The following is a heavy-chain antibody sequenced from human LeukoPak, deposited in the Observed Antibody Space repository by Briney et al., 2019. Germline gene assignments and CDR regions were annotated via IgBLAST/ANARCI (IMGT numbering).Heavy chain of an antibody. CDR1: GYTFTSYD. J-gene: IGHJ4*02. D-gene: IGHD3-3*01. CDR3: ARVTEYYDFWSGYYTEHFDY. V-gene: IGHV1-8*03. CDR2: MNPNGGNT. Sequence: GASVKVSCKASGYTFTSYDINWVRQATGQGLEWMGWMNPNGGNTGYAQKFQGRVTITRNTSISTAYMELSSLISEDTAVYYCARVTEYYDFWSGYYTEHFDYWGQGTLVTVSS.